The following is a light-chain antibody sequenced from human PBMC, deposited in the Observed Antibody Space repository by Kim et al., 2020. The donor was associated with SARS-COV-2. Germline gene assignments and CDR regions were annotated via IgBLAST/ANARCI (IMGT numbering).Light chain of an antibody. Sequence: LSPGEIAPLSCRASQSVSSYLAWYQQKPGQAPRLLIYDASNRATGIPARFSGSGSGTDFTLTISSLEPEDFAVYYCQQRSNWPPTFGQGTKVDIK. CDR3: QQRSNWPPT. CDR1: QSVSSY. J-gene: IGKJ1*01. V-gene: IGKV3-11*01. CDR2: DAS.